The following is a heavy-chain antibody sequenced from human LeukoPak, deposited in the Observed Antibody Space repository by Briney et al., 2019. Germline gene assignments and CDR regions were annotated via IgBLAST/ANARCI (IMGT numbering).Heavy chain of an antibody. CDR1: GGSISSYY. CDR2: IYYSGST. D-gene: IGHD2-15*01. CDR3: ARVDGRCSGGSCYSGWFDP. Sequence: SETLSLTCTVSGGSISSYYWSWIRQPPGKGLEWIGYIYYSGSTNYNPSLKSRVTISVDTSKNQFSLKLSSVTAADTAVYYCARVDGRCSGGSCYSGWFDPWDQGTLVTVSS. V-gene: IGHV4-59*01. J-gene: IGHJ5*02.